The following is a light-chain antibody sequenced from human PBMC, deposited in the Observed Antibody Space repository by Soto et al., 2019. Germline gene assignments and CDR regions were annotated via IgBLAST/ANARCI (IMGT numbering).Light chain of an antibody. V-gene: IGLV2-8*01. J-gene: IGLJ2*01. CDR3: SSYGGANTVV. Sequence: QSVLTQPPSASGSPGQSVTISCTGTSNDVGGYNYVSWYQQHPGKAPKLMIHEVSKRPSGVPGRFSGSKSGNTASLTVSGLLTEDEADYYCSSYGGANTVVFGGGTKVTVL. CDR2: EVS. CDR1: SNDVGGYNY.